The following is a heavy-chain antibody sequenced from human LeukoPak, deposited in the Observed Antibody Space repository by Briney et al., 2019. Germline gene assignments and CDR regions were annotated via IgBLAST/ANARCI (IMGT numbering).Heavy chain of an antibody. CDR1: GYTLTSYA. D-gene: IGHD3-16*02. CDR2: INTNTGNP. Sequence: ASVKVSCKASGYTLTSYAMNWVRQAPGQGLEWKGWINTNTGNPTYAQGFTGRYVFSLDTSVSTAYLQISSLKAEDTAVYYCARDPRMITFGGVIAAVNTNWFDPWGQGTLVTVSS. CDR3: ARDPRMITFGGVIAAVNTNWFDP. V-gene: IGHV7-4-1*02. J-gene: IGHJ5*02.